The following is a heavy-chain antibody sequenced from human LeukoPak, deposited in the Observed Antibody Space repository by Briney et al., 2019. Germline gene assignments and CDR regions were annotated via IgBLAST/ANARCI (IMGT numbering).Heavy chain of an antibody. V-gene: IGHV3-33*01. CDR1: GFTFSSYA. Sequence: GGSLRLSCAASGFTFSSYAINWVRQAPGKGLEWVAVIWYDGTNKYYADSVKGRFTISRDNSKNTLYLQMNSLRAEDTAVYYCARGATGYDSDAIDIWGQGTMAIVSS. CDR3: ARGATGYDSDAIDI. D-gene: IGHD5-12*01. CDR2: IWYDGTNK. J-gene: IGHJ3*02.